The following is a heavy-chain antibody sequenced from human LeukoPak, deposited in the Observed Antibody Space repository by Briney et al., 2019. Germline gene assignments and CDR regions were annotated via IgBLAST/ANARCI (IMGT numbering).Heavy chain of an antibody. Sequence: SETLSLTCTVSGGSISSSSYYWGWIRQPPGKGLEWIGSIYYSGSTYYNPSLKSRVTISVDTSKNQFSLKLSSVTAADTAVYYCARHFLAEMNYDFWSGYLLCYYMDVWGKGTTVTVSS. CDR2: IYYSGST. CDR1: GGSISSSSYY. J-gene: IGHJ6*03. V-gene: IGHV4-39*01. CDR3: ARHFLAEMNYDFWSGYLLCYYMDV. D-gene: IGHD3-3*01.